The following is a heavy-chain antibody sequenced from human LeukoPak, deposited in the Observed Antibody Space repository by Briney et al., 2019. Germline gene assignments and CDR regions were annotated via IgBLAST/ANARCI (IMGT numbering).Heavy chain of an antibody. Sequence: SETLSLTCTVSGGSISSSSYYWGWIRQPPGKGLEWIGSIYYSGSTYYNPSLKSRVTISVDTSKNQFSLKLSSVTAADTAVYYCARGLPGGDAFDIWGQGTMVTVSS. CDR3: ARGLPGGDAFDI. J-gene: IGHJ3*02. D-gene: IGHD2-15*01. V-gene: IGHV4-39*07. CDR1: GGSISSSSYY. CDR2: IYYSGST.